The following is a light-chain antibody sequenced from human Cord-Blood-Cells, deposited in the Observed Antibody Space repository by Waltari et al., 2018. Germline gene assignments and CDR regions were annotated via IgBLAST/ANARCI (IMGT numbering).Light chain of an antibody. CDR3: QQYDNLPIT. Sequence: DIQMPQSPSSLSASVGDRVTITCQASQDISNYLNWYQQKPGKAPKLLIYDASNLETGVPSRFSGSGSGTDFTFTISSLQPEDSATYYCQQYDNLPITFGQGTRLEIK. V-gene: IGKV1-33*01. CDR1: QDISNY. CDR2: DAS. J-gene: IGKJ5*01.